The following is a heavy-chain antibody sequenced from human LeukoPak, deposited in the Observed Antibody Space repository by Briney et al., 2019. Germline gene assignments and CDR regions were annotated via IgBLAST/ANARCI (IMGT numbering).Heavy chain of an antibody. J-gene: IGHJ4*02. D-gene: IGHD5-18*01. CDR1: GFTFSSYG. Sequence: PGGSLRLSCASSGFTFSSYGMHWVRQAPGKGLEWVAVISYDGSNKYYADSVKGRFTTSRDNSKNTLYLQMNSLRAEDTAVYYCAKDFGSYGFDYWGQGTLVTVSS. CDR2: ISYDGSNK. CDR3: AKDFGSYGFDY. V-gene: IGHV3-30*18.